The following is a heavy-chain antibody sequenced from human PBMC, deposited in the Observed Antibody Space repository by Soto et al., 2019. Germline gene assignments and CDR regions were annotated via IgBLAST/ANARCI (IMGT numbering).Heavy chain of an antibody. CDR1: GFSFSNYA. V-gene: IGHV3-23*01. Sequence: EVQLLESGGGLVQPGGFLRLSCAASGFSFSNYAMSWVRQAPGKGLEWVSGISGGGGSSYYADSVKGRFTISRDNSKNALYLQMNRRRAEDTAVYYCAVNCVFDCHSVFIYWGQGTLVIVSS. D-gene: IGHD2-21*01. CDR3: AVNCVFDCHSVFIY. CDR2: ISGGGGSS. J-gene: IGHJ4*02.